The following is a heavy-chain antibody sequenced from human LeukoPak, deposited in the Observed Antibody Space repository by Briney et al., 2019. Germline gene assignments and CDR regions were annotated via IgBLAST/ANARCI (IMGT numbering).Heavy chain of an antibody. CDR1: GYSISSGYY. Sequence: SETLSLTCAVSGYSISSGYYWGWIRQPPGKGLEWIGSIHHSGSTYYNPSLKSRVTISVDTSKNQFSLKLSSVTAADTAVYYCARVMITFGGVIVTYYYYGMDVWGKGTTVTVSS. V-gene: IGHV4-38-2*01. CDR2: IHHSGST. D-gene: IGHD3-16*02. J-gene: IGHJ6*04. CDR3: ARVMITFGGVIVTYYYYGMDV.